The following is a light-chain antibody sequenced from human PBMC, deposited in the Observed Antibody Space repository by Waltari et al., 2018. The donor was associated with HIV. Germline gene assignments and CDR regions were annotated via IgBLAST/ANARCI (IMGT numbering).Light chain of an antibody. CDR2: LNNDGSY. J-gene: IGLJ3*02. Sequence: QLILTQSPSASASLPASVKLTCTMSSRHSTYALAWLPHQQEKGPRVLMTLNNDGSYTRGDGIPDRFSGSSSGAERYLTISSLQSEDEADYYCQTWDTGPWVFGGGTKLTVL. CDR1: SRHSTYA. V-gene: IGLV4-69*01. CDR3: QTWDTGPWV.